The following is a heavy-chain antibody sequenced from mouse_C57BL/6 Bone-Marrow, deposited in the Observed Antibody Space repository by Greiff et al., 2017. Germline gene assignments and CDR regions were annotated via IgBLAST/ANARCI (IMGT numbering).Heavy chain of an antibody. J-gene: IGHJ4*01. CDR3: ASWDALYYDMDY. V-gene: IGHV1-4*01. CDR1: GYTFTSYT. D-gene: IGHD4-1*01. Sequence: QVQLQQSGAELARPGASVKMSCKASGYTFTSYTMHWVKQRPGQGLEWIGHINPSSGYTKYNQKFKDKATLTADKSSSTAYMQLSSLTSEDSAVYYCASWDALYYDMDYWGQGTTVTVSS. CDR2: INPSSGYT.